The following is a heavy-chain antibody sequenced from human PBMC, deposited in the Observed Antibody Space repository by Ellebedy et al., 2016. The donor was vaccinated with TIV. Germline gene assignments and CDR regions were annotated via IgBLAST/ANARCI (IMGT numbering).Heavy chain of an antibody. J-gene: IGHJ6*02. CDR1: GGSISSTGFS. CDR2: IYHSGST. V-gene: IGHV4-30-2*01. D-gene: IGHD2-8*01. Sequence: MPSETLSLTCGVSGGSISSTGFSWSWVRQPPGKGLEWIGYIYHSGSTYYNPFLRSRVTISVDRSKNQFFLNLTAVTAADTAVYYCVRAPNPPHYYYGMDVWGQGTTVTVSS. CDR3: VRAPNPPHYYYGMDV.